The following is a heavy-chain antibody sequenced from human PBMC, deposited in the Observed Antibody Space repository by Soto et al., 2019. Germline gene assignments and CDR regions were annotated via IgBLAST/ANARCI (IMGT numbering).Heavy chain of an antibody. CDR3: ARDPRTVVAATTRSLDS. D-gene: IGHD6-19*01. CDR1: GDTFSGNY. CDR2: INPNTGGT. J-gene: IGHJ5*01. V-gene: IGHV1-2*02. Sequence: ASVKVSCKASGDTFSGNYIHCVRQARGQGLEWMGWINPNTGGTKSAQKFQGRVTITRDTSISTAYMEVSSLRSEDTAAYYCARDPRTVVAATTRSLDSWGQGTLVTVSS.